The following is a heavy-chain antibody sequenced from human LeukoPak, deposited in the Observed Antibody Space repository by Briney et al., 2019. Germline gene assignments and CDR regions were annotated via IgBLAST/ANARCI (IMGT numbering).Heavy chain of an antibody. Sequence: SQTLSLTCTVSGGSISSGGYYWSWIRQHPGKGLEWIGYIYHSGSTYYNPSLKSRVTISVDRSKNQFSLKLSSVTAADTAVYYCARGESRDYYGMDVWGQGTTVTVSS. CDR1: GGSISSGGYY. CDR3: ARGESRDYYGMDV. J-gene: IGHJ6*02. V-gene: IGHV4-30-2*01. CDR2: IYHSGST.